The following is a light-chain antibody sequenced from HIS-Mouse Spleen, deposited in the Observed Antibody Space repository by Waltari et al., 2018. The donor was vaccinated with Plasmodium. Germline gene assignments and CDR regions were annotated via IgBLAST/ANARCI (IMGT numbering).Light chain of an antibody. V-gene: IGLV2-23*01. CDR2: EGS. Sequence: QSALTQPASVSGSPGQSITIPCPGTCSDVGSYHLVPWYQQHPGKAPKLMIYEGSKRPSGVSNRFSGSKSGNTASLTISGLQAEDEADYYCCSYAGSSTWVFGGGTKLTVL. J-gene: IGLJ3*02. CDR1: CSDVGSYHL. CDR3: CSYAGSSTWV.